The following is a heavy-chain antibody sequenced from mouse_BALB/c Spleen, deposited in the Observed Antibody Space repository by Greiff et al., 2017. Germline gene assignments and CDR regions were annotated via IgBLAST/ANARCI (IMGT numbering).Heavy chain of an antibody. CDR2: IHYSGST. CDR3: AREGLRREKGYAMDY. CDR1: GYSITSGYS. Sequence: DVKLQESGPDLVKPSQSLSLTCTVTGYSITSGYSWHWIRQFPGNKLEWMGYIHYSGSTNYNPSLKSRISITRDTSKNQFFLQLNSVTTEDTATYYCAREGLRREKGYAMDYWGQGTSVTVSS. D-gene: IGHD3-3*01. J-gene: IGHJ4*01. V-gene: IGHV3-1*02.